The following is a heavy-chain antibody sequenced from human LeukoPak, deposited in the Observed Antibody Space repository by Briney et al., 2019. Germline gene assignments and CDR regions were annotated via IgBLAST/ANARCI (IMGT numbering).Heavy chain of an antibody. CDR2: INHSGST. Sequence: PSETLSLTCAVYGGSFSGYYWSWIRQPPGKGLEWIGEINHSGSTNYNPSLKSRVTISVDTSKNQFSLKLSSVTAADTAVYYCARALRGYFDYRGQGTLVTVSS. J-gene: IGHJ4*02. CDR3: ARALRGYFDY. V-gene: IGHV4-34*01. CDR1: GGSFSGYY. D-gene: IGHD3-9*01.